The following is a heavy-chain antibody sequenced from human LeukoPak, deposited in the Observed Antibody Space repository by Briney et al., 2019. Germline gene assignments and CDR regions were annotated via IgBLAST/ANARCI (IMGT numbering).Heavy chain of an antibody. CDR3: AGGSGRDYYYYYGMDV. CDR2: IYYSGST. Sequence: SESLSLTRTESGGSISSYYWSWIRQPPGKELEWIGYIYYSGSTNYNPSLKSRVTISVDTSKNQFSLKLSSVTAADTAVYYCAGGSGRDYYYYYGMDVWGKGTTVTVSS. CDR1: GGSISSYY. D-gene: IGHD3-10*01. J-gene: IGHJ6*04. V-gene: IGHV4-59*01.